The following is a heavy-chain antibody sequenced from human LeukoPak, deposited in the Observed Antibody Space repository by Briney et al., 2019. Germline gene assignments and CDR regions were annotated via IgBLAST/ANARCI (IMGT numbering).Heavy chain of an antibody. Sequence: GGSLRLSCAASGFTFSNAWMSWVRQAPGKGLEWVGRNKSKTDGGTTDYAAPVKGRFTISRDDSKNTLYLQMNSLKTEDTAVYYCTTSPYYYGSGSSSWFDPWGQGTLVTVSS. CDR3: TTSPYYYGSGSSSWFDP. D-gene: IGHD3-10*01. CDR1: GFTFSNAW. CDR2: NKSKTDGGTT. J-gene: IGHJ5*02. V-gene: IGHV3-15*01.